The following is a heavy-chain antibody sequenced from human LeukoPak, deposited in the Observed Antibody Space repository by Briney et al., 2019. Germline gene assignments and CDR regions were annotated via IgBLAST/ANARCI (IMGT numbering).Heavy chain of an antibody. CDR1: GRSISSYH. CDR2: IYYTGST. J-gene: IGHJ6*02. CDR3: TRSLGVVIHGGMDV. D-gene: IGHD3-3*01. Sequence: KPSETLSLTCTVSGRSISSYHWSWIRQPPGKGLEWIGHIYYTGSTNYNPSLKSRVTISLDTSKNQFSLKLSSVTAADTAVYYCTRSLGVVIHGGMDVWDQGTTVTVSS. V-gene: IGHV4-59*01.